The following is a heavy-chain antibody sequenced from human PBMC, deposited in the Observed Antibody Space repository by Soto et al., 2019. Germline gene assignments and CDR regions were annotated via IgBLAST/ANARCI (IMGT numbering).Heavy chain of an antibody. CDR3: ARQKWEQPKWFDP. V-gene: IGHV4-39*01. Sequence: QLQLQESGPGLVKPSEPLSLTCSLSGGAISDARFYWGWIRQSPGRGLEWIGSIYYTGTTFFNPSLHRRVPIPVDTSENQFSLKLYSVTAADPALYFCARQKWEQPKWFDPWGQGTLVIVSP. CDR2: IYYTGTT. J-gene: IGHJ5*02. CDR1: GGAISDARFY. D-gene: IGHD1-26*01.